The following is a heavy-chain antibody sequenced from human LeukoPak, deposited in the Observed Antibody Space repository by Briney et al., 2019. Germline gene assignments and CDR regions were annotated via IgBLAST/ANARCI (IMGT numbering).Heavy chain of an antibody. D-gene: IGHD4-17*01. CDR1: GGSFSGYY. J-gene: IGHJ3*02. Sequence: SETLSLTCAVYGGSFSGYYWSWIRQPPGKGLEWIGEINHSGSTNYNPSLKSRVTISVDTSKNQFSLKLSSVTAADTAVYYCAKTIYGDSPYDAFDIWGQGTMVTVSS. CDR3: AKTIYGDSPYDAFDI. CDR2: INHSGST. V-gene: IGHV4-34*01.